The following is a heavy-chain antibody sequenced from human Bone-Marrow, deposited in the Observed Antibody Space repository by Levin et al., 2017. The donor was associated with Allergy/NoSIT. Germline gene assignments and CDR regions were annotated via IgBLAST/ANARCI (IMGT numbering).Heavy chain of an antibody. D-gene: IGHD5-12*01. V-gene: IGHV4-59*08. CDR2: IYSSGST. Sequence: SETLSLTCTVSGGSINYYYWSWIRQPPGKGLEWIGYIYSSGSTNYNPSLKSRVTISVDTSKNQFSLKLSSVTAADTAVYYCARHVGGTSGYPRFDYWGQGTLVTVSS. J-gene: IGHJ4*02. CDR3: ARHVGGTSGYPRFDY. CDR1: GGSINYYY.